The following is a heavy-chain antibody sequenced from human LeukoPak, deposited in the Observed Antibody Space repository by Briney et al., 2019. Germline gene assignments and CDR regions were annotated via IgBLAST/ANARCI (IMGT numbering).Heavy chain of an antibody. J-gene: IGHJ3*02. V-gene: IGHV3-48*03. Sequence: GGSLRLSCAASGFTFSNYEMNWVRQAPGKGLEWVSYISSSGSTIYYADSVKGRFTISRDNSKNTLYLQMNSLGAEDTAVYYCAKSWLLIGDAFDIWGQGKMVTVSS. CDR1: GFTFSNYE. CDR2: ISSSGSTI. D-gene: IGHD3-22*01. CDR3: AKSWLLIGDAFDI.